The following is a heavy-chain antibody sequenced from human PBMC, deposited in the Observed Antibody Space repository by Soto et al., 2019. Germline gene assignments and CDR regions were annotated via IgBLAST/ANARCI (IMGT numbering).Heavy chain of an antibody. CDR1: GGSISSYY. V-gene: IGHV4-59*08. CDR2: IYYSGST. Sequence: QLQLQESGPGLVKPSETLSLTCTVSGGSISSYYWSWIRHPPGTGMEHIGYIYYSGSTNYNPSLRSLVIISIDTTKHLFSMKLSVVAAAATALYYWAICVSRRYFDLWGRGTLVTVSS. CDR3: AICVSRRYFDL. D-gene: IGHD3-10*02. J-gene: IGHJ2*01.